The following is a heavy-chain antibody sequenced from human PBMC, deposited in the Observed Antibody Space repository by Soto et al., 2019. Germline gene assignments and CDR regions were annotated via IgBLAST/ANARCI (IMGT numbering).Heavy chain of an antibody. J-gene: IGHJ4*02. Sequence: QPGGSLRLSCSASGFTFSSYVMFWVRQAPGKGLEFVSLISNNGDTTYYADSVKGRFTISRDNSKSRLFLQMSSLRTEDTAVYYCVKMGRFGQLVPSDYWGQGTPVTVSS. CDR1: GFTFSSYV. V-gene: IGHV3-64D*06. CDR3: VKMGRFGQLVPSDY. CDR2: ISNNGDTT. D-gene: IGHD6-6*01.